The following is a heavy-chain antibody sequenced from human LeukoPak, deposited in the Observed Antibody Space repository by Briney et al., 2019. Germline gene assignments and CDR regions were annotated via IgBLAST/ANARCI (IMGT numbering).Heavy chain of an antibody. J-gene: IGHJ4*02. CDR2: IHYSGST. V-gene: IGHV4-59*08. CDR3: TRHLDDYGSGSYEY. CDR1: ARSISGFH. D-gene: IGHD3-10*01. Sequence: SETLSLTCTVSARSISGFHWSWIRQPPGKGLEWIGYIHYSGSTDYDPTLKSRFTISVDTSKSQFSLKLSSVTAADTAVYYCTRHLDDYGSGSYEYWGQGTLVTVSS.